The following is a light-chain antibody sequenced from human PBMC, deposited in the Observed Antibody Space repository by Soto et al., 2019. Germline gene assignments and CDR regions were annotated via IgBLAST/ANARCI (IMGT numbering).Light chain of an antibody. CDR2: AAS. V-gene: IGKV1-12*01. CDR3: QQASNFPLT. Sequence: DIQMTQSPSSVSASVGDRVTITCRASQVISSCLAWYQQKPGTAPKLLIYAASNLQSGVPSRFSGSESGTDFTLTINNLQPEDFATYFCQQASNFPLTFGGGTKVDIK. J-gene: IGKJ4*01. CDR1: QVISSC.